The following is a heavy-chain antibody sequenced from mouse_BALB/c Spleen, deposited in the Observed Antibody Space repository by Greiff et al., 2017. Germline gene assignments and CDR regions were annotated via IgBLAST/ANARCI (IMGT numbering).Heavy chain of an antibody. CDR3: AREGHYYGSSYGRFAY. V-gene: IGHV1-54*01. D-gene: IGHD1-1*01. J-gene: IGHJ3*01. CDR2: INPGSGGT. CDR1: GYAFTNYL. Sequence: QVQLQQSGAELVRPGTSVKVSCKASGYAFTNYLIEWVKQRPGQGLEWIGVINPGSGGTNYNEKFKGKATLTADKSSSTAYMQLSSLTSDDSAVYFCAREGHYYGSSYGRFAYWGQGTLVTVSA.